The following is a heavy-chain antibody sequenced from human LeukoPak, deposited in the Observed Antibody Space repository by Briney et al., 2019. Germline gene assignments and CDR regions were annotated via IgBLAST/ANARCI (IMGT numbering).Heavy chain of an antibody. V-gene: IGHV3-23*01. CDR3: AKRSGDYGDYIDY. Sequence: GGSLRLSCAASGFTFRSYAMSRVRQAPGKGLEWVSGVSGSGGGTYYADSVKGRFTISRDNSKNTLYLQMSSLRAEDTAVYYCAKRSGDYGDYIDYWGQGTLVTVSS. CDR1: GFTFRSYA. CDR2: VSGSGGGT. D-gene: IGHD4-17*01. J-gene: IGHJ4*02.